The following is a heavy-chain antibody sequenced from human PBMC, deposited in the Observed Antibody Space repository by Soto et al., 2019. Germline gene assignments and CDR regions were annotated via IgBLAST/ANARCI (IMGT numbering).Heavy chain of an antibody. J-gene: IGHJ4*01. Sequence: GSLRLSCVASGFTFRNHAMSWVRQVPGKGLEWVSTISVSGGTTHYPDSLRGRITISRDNSKNTVYLQMNSLRVEDTAQYYCARGLDYYDSSGYRVFDYCGHGTLVTV. CDR2: ISVSGGTT. D-gene: IGHD3-22*01. CDR1: GFTFRNHA. V-gene: IGHV3-23*01. CDR3: ARGLDYYDSSGYRVFDY.